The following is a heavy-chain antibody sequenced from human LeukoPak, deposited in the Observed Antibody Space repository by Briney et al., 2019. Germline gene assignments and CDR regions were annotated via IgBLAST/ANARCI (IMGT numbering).Heavy chain of an antibody. CDR3: TAAFDY. Sequence: GGSLRLSCAASGFTVSSNYMNWVRQAPGMGLEWVSVIYTGGNAYYADSVKGRFTISRDNSKNTLYLQMNSLRAEDTAVYYCTAAFDYWGQGTPVTVSS. J-gene: IGHJ4*02. D-gene: IGHD6-25*01. CDR2: IYTGGNA. CDR1: GFTVSSNY. V-gene: IGHV3-66*01.